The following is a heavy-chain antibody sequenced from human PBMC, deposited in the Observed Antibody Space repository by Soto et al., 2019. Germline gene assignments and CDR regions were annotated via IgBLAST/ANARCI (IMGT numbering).Heavy chain of an antibody. D-gene: IGHD1-26*01. CDR3: AKARVRIVGANSFDY. J-gene: IGHJ4*02. V-gene: IGHV3-30*18. Sequence: GTLRLSCVGSVFTFSNYGMHWVRQPPGKGLEWVALISDDGDKRYYADSVRGRLIISRDNSKDTLYLQMNSLRPDDTAVYFCAKARVRIVGANSFDYWGQGTPVTVSS. CDR2: ISDDGDKR. CDR1: VFTFSNYG.